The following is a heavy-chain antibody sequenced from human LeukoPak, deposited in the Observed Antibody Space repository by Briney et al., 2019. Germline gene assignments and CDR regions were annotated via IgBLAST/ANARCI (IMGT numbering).Heavy chain of an antibody. CDR2: IYYSGST. V-gene: IGHV4-59*01. D-gene: IGHD1-26*01. CDR1: GGSISSYY. CDR3: AREWRGAFFDY. J-gene: IGHJ4*02. Sequence: SETLSLTCTVSGGSISSYYWSWIRQPPGKGLEWIGYIYYSGSTDYNPPLKSRVTISLDKSKNHFSLSLTSVTAADTAVYYCAREWRGAFFDYWGQGTPVTVSS.